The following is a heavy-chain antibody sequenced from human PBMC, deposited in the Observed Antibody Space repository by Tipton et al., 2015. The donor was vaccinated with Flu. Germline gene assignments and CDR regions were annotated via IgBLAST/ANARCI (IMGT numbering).Heavy chain of an antibody. V-gene: IGHV1-46*01. J-gene: IGHJ4*02. CDR2: IDPSGTGS. CDR1: GYTFTSYY. D-gene: IGHD2-21*02. Sequence: QVQLVQSGAEVKKPGASVKVSCKTSGYTFTSYYLHWVRQAPGHGLEWMGVIDPSGTGSKSTQKFQGRIRMTRDTSTGTFYLELTGLRSDDSATYYCARDKTCGTDFCGLDSWGQGTLVTVPS. CDR3: ARDKTCGTDFCGLDS.